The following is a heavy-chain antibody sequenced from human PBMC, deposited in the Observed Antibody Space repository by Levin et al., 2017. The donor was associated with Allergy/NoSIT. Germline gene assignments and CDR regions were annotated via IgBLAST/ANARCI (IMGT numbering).Heavy chain of an antibody. Sequence: GESLKISCAASGFTFSSHGMHWVRQGPGKGLEWVATISNDGSSKYYVDSVKGRFTISRDNSKNTLYLQMNSLRAEDTAVYYCAKDLRVEGSAFDIWGRGTMVTVSS. CDR3: AKDLRVEGSAFDI. J-gene: IGHJ3*02. V-gene: IGHV3-30*18. CDR2: ISNDGSSK. CDR1: GFTFSSHG. D-gene: IGHD2-15*01.